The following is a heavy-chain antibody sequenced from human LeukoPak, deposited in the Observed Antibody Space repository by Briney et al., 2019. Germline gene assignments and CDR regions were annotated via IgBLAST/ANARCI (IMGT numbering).Heavy chain of an antibody. Sequence: PGGSLRLSCAASGFTFSDYYMSWIRQAPGKGLEWVSYISSSGSTIYYADSVKGRFTISRDNAKNSLYLQMNSLRAEDTALYYCAKDNVRSAFDYWGQGTLVTVSS. J-gene: IGHJ4*02. V-gene: IGHV3-11*01. CDR2: ISSSGSTI. CDR1: GFTFSDYY. CDR3: AKDNVRSAFDY. D-gene: IGHD3-3*01.